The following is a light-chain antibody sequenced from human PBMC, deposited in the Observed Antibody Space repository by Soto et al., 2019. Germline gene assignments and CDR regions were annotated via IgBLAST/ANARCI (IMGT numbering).Light chain of an antibody. CDR3: QQYNDWRYT. J-gene: IGKJ2*01. Sequence: DILMTQSPATLSVSPGERATLSCRASQSISFSLAWYQLKPGQAPRLLMYGASTRATGIPARFSGSGSGTEFTLTISSLQSEDFAVYYCQQYNDWRYTFGQGTKLEIK. V-gene: IGKV3D-15*01. CDR2: GAS. CDR1: QSISFS.